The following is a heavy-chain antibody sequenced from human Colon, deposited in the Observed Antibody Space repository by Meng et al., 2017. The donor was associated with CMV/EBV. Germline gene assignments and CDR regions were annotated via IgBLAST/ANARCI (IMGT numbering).Heavy chain of an antibody. CDR2: IIPILGIA. CDR1: GGTFSSYA. Sequence: SVKVSCKASGGTFSSYAISWVRQAPGQGLEWMGGIIPILGIANYAQKFQGRVTITADKSTSTAYMELSSLRSEDTAVYYCARLNGGNSGDWFDPWGQGTLVTVSS. J-gene: IGHJ5*02. CDR3: ARLNGGNSGDWFDP. V-gene: IGHV1-69*10. D-gene: IGHD4-23*01.